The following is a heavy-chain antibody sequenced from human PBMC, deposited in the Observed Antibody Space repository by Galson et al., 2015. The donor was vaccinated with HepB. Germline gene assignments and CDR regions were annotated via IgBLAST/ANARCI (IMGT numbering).Heavy chain of an antibody. CDR1: GYYFPSYW. V-gene: IGHV5-10-1*01. Sequence: QSGAEVKKPGESLRISCTGSGYYFPSYWITWVRQMPGKGLEWMGRIDPSDSYTDYSPSFQGHVSISADKSISTAYLQWSSLKASDTAMYYCVRSCSGGSCYEDYWGQGTLVTVSS. D-gene: IGHD2-15*01. J-gene: IGHJ4*02. CDR2: IDPSDSYT. CDR3: VRSCSGGSCYEDY.